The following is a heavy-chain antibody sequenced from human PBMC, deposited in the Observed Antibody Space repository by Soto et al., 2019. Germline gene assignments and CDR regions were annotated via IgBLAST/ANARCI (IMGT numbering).Heavy chain of an antibody. V-gene: IGHV4-34*01. D-gene: IGHD5-12*01. CDR1: SGSFSGYY. J-gene: IGHJ4*02. CDR2: INHSGST. CDR3: ARGGKVATINY. Sequence: QVQLQQWGAGLLKPSETLSLTCAVYSGSFSGYYWSWIRQPPGKGLEWIGEINHSGSTNYNPSLKSRVTISVDTSKNQFSLKLSSVTAADTAVYYCARGGKVATINYWGQGTLVTVSS.